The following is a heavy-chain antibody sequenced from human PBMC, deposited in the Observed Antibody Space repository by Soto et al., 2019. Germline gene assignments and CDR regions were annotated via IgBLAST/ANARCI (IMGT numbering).Heavy chain of an antibody. CDR2: MRPSSGNT. CDR1: GYTFTTYE. Sequence: QVKLVQSGAEVKKPGASVKVSCKASGYTFTTYEINWVRQVPGQGLEWMGWMRPSSGNTGYVDQFRGRVTMTTNTSMTPDYMELSSLSSEDTAVYYCARGGGQLFAGHGMDVWGQGTTVTVSS. CDR3: ARGGGQLFAGHGMDV. J-gene: IGHJ6*02. D-gene: IGHD3-10*01. V-gene: IGHV1-8*01.